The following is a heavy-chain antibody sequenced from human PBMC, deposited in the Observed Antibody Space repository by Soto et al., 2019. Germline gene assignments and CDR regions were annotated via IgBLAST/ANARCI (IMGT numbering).Heavy chain of an antibody. D-gene: IGHD3-10*01. Sequence: QVQLQESGPGRVRPSQTLSLTCTVSGDSISSGLYYWTWIRQHPQKGLEWIGYIYSRGNTYYSPSFTSRVDIAVDSSQNLFSLMLTSLTAADTSVYYCARARPGSYFVLAHWGEGALVTVSS. CDR2: IYSRGNT. V-gene: IGHV4-31*03. J-gene: IGHJ4*02. CDR3: ARARPGSYFVLAH. CDR1: GDSISSGLYY.